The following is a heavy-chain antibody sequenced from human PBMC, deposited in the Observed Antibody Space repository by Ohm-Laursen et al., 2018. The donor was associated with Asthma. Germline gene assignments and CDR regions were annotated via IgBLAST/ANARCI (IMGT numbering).Heavy chain of an antibody. CDR1: GFDFSLYS. J-gene: IGHJ4*02. D-gene: IGHD6-19*01. CDR3: AKVPSPSDWYGPFDS. Sequence: SLRLSCAASGFDFSLYSMTWVRQTPGKGLLWVANIKEDGREKYYADSVRGRFTISRDNAKNSLYLQMNALRAEDTAVYYCAKVPSPSDWYGPFDSWGQGTLVTVSS. CDR2: IKEDGREK. V-gene: IGHV3-7*05.